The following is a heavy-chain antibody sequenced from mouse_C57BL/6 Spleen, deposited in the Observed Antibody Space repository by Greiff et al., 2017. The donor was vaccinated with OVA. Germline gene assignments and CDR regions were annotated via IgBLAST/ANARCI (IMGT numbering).Heavy chain of an antibody. CDR2: IRSKSNNYAT. CDR1: GFSFNTYA. J-gene: IGHJ2*01. Sequence: EVQLVESGGGLVQPKGSLKLSCAASGFSFNTYAMNWVRQAPGKGLEWVARIRSKSNNYATSSADSVKDRFTISRDDSESMLYLQMNNLKTEDTAMYYCVRGLRFDYWGQGTTRTVSS. CDR3: VRGLRFDY. D-gene: IGHD2-4*01. V-gene: IGHV10-1*01.